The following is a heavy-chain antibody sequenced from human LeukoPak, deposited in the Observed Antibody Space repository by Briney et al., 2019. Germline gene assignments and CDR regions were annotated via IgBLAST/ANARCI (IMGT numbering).Heavy chain of an antibody. V-gene: IGHV4-39*01. Sequence: SETLSLTCTVAGGSISSSSYYWGWIRQPPGKGLEWIGSIYYSGSTYYNASLKSRVTISVDTSENRFSLKLSSVTAADTAVYYCARGVRLGELSLFYFDYWGQGTLVTVSS. CDR3: ARGVRLGELSLFYFDY. CDR2: IYYSGST. D-gene: IGHD3-16*02. CDR1: GGSISSSSYY. J-gene: IGHJ4*02.